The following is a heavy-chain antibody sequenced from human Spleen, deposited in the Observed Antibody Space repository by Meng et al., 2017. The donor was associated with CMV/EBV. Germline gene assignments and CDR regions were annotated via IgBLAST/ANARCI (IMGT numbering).Heavy chain of an antibody. CDR2: INPDGSDK. CDR3: ARGYGFWSGYYGDGMDV. J-gene: IGHJ6*02. D-gene: IGHD3-3*01. Sequence: GESLKISCAVSRFSFSESWMSWVRQAPGKGLEWVANINPDGSDKYYVDSVKGRFTISRDNTKNSLYLQMNSLRAEDTAVYYCARGYGFWSGYYGDGMDVWGQGTTVTVSS. V-gene: IGHV3-7*01. CDR1: RFSFSESW.